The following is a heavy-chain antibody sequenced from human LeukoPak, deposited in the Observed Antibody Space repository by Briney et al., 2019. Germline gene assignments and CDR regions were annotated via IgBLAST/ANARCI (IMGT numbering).Heavy chain of an antibody. J-gene: IGHJ4*02. CDR1: GGSFSGYY. Sequence: SVTLSLTCAVYGGSFSGYYWSWIRQPPGKGLEWIGEINHSGSTNYNPSLKSRVTISVDTSKNQFSLKLSSVTAADTAVYYCARGRLWSGYWGQGTLVTVSS. D-gene: IGHD5-18*01. V-gene: IGHV4-34*01. CDR3: ARGRLWSGY. CDR2: INHSGST.